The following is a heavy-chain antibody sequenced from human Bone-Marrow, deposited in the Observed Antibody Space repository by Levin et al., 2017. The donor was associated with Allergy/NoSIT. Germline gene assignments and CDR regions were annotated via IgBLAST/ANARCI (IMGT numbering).Heavy chain of an antibody. D-gene: IGHD4-23*01. CDR1: GYVFTAYY. J-gene: IGHJ4*02. CDR2: INPNSGGT. CDR3: ARDPPLYGGDSGSDY. Sequence: GASVKVSCKASGYVFTAYYIHWVRQAPGQGLEWVGWINPNSGGTGSAEKFQGRVTMTTDPSINTVYMELSGLRSDDTAFYYCARDPPLYGGDSGSDYWGQGTLVTVSS. V-gene: IGHV1-2*02.